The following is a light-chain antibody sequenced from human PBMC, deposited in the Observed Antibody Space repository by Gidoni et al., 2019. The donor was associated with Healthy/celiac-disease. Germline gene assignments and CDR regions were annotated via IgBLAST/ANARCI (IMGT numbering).Light chain of an antibody. CDR1: QSVSSSY. V-gene: IGKV3-20*01. CDR3: QQYGSSLIT. J-gene: IGKJ5*01. CDR2: GAS. Sequence: ELVLTQSPGTLSLSPGERATLSCRASQSVSSSYLAWYQQKPGQAPRLLISGASSRATGIPDRFSGSGSGTDFTLTISRLEPEDFAVYYCQQYGSSLITFGQGTRLEIK.